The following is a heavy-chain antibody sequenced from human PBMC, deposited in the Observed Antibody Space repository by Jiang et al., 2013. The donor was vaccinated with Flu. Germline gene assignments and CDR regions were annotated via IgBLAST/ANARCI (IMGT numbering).Heavy chain of an antibody. J-gene: IGHJ4*02. CDR1: GFTFSTYW. Sequence: VQLVESGGGLVQPGGSLRLSCTASGFTFSTYWMHWVRQTPGKGLVWVSRINPGGTTTNYADSVKGRFTVSRDDAKNTLYLQMNSLRAEDTAVYYCSRGGLEMSDYWGQGTLVTVSS. CDR3: SRGGLEMSDY. V-gene: IGHV3-74*01. D-gene: IGHD5-24*01. CDR2: INPGGTTT.